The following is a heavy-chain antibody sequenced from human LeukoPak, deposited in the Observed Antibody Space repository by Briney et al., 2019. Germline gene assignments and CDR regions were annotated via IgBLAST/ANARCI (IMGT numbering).Heavy chain of an antibody. V-gene: IGHV3-66*01. Sequence: GGSLGLSCAASGVTVSSNYMTWVRQAPGKGLEWLSVIYSGGDTYYADSVKGRFSISRDNSKNTLYLQMNSLRAEDTALYYCARRSGRVFDYWGQGTLVTVSS. CDR3: ARRSGRVFDY. J-gene: IGHJ4*02. D-gene: IGHD2-15*01. CDR2: IYSGGDT. CDR1: GVTVSSNY.